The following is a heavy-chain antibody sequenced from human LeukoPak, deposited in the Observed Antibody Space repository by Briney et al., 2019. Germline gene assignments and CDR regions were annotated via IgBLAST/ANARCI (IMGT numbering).Heavy chain of an antibody. D-gene: IGHD6-6*01. CDR1: GYTFSSYW. V-gene: IGHV5-51*01. CDR2: IYPDDSYT. CDR3: ARRQISSSSFWFDP. Sequence: GESLKISCKGSGYTFSSYWIGWVRQMPGKGLEWMGIIYPDDSYTKYSPSFQGQVTISADKSINTAYLQWSSPKASDTAMYFCARRQISSSSFWFDPWGQGTLVTVSS. J-gene: IGHJ5*02.